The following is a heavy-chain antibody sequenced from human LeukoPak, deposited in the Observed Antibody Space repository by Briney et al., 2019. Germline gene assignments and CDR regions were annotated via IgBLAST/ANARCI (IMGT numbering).Heavy chain of an antibody. Sequence: GESLKISCKDSGYSFTSYWIGWVRQMPGKGLEWMGIIYPGDSDTRYSPSFQGQVTISADKSISTAYPQWSSLKASDTAMYYCARHGERGYYDSSGYNWFDPWGQGTLVTVSS. CDR1: GYSFTSYW. CDR3: ARHGERGYYDSSGYNWFDP. CDR2: IYPGDSDT. V-gene: IGHV5-51*01. D-gene: IGHD3-22*01. J-gene: IGHJ5*02.